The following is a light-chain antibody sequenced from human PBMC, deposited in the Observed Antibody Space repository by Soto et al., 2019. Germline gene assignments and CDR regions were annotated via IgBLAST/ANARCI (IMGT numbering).Light chain of an antibody. CDR1: SSNIGSNT. Sequence: HSVLTQPPSASGIPGQRGSISCSRSSSNIGSNTVNWYQQLPGTAPKLLIYSNNHRPSGVPDRLSGSKSVTSASLAISGLQSEDEADYYCAAWDDSLNGYVLGPGTKVTV. J-gene: IGLJ1*01. CDR2: SNN. CDR3: AAWDDSLNGYV. V-gene: IGLV1-44*01.